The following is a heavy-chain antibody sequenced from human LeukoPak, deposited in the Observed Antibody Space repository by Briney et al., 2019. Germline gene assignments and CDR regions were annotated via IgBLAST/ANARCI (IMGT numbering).Heavy chain of an antibody. Sequence: ASVKVSCKASGYTFTGYYMHWVRQAPGQGVEWMGWINPNSGGTNYAQKFQGRVAMTRDTSISTAYMELSRLRSDDTAVYYCARDDGDRGSSSSWYLSRNYYYYMDVWGKGTTVTVSS. CDR1: GYTFTGYY. CDR2: INPNSGGT. V-gene: IGHV1-2*02. D-gene: IGHD6-13*01. CDR3: ARDDGDRGSSSSWYLSRNYYYYMDV. J-gene: IGHJ6*03.